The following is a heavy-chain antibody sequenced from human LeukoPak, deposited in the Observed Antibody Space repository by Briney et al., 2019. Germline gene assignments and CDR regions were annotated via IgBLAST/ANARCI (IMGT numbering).Heavy chain of an antibody. Sequence: GGSLRLSCAASGFTFSTSGMHWVRQAPGKGLEWVAVIWYDGSNKHYAESVKGRFSISRDNSKSTLYLQMNSLRAEDTAVYYCARARGVSTGYRPIDYWGQGALVTVSS. D-gene: IGHD3-22*01. CDR1: GFTFSTSG. J-gene: IGHJ4*02. V-gene: IGHV3-33*01. CDR3: ARARGVSTGYRPIDY. CDR2: IWYDGSNK.